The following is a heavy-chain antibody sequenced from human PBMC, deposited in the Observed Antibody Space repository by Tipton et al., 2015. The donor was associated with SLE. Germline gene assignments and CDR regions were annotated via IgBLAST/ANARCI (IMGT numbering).Heavy chain of an antibody. J-gene: IGHJ6*02. Sequence: SLRLSCETSGFLFNDYTMHWVRQAPGGGLEWVSSITWNSGTIGYADSVKGRFTISRNNAKNSLYLQMKSLKAEDTAVYYCARDLSIGGFFPYYYGLDVWGQGTTVTVFS. V-gene: IGHV3-9*01. CDR2: ITWNSGTI. CDR3: ARDLSIGGFFPYYYGLDV. D-gene: IGHD3-3*01. CDR1: GFLFNDYT.